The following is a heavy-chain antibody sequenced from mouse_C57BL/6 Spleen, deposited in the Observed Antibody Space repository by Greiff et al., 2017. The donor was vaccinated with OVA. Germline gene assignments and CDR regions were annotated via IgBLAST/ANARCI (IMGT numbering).Heavy chain of an antibody. V-gene: IGHV5-17*01. Sequence: EVKLMESGGGLVKPGGSLKLSCAASGFTFSDYGMHWVRQAPEKGLEWVAYISSGSSTLDYADTVKGRFTISRDNAKNTLFLQMTSLRSEDTAMYYCASNYYGSSPYYAMDYWGQGTSVTVSS. CDR2: ISSGSSTL. CDR1: GFTFSDYG. J-gene: IGHJ4*01. D-gene: IGHD1-1*01. CDR3: ASNYYGSSPYYAMDY.